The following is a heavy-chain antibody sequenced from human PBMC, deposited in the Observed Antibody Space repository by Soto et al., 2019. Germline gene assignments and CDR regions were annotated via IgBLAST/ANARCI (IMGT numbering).Heavy chain of an antibody. V-gene: IGHV4-59*01. CDR1: CGSISSYY. CDR3: ARDGMVSGWYTYYGMDV. CDR2: IYYSGST. Sequence: SETLSLTCTVSCGSISSYYWSWIRQPPGKGLEWIGYIYYSGSTNYNPSLKSRVTISVDTSKNQFSLKLSSVTAAGTAVYYCARDGMVSGWYTYYGMDVWGQGTTVTVSS. D-gene: IGHD6-19*01. J-gene: IGHJ6*02.